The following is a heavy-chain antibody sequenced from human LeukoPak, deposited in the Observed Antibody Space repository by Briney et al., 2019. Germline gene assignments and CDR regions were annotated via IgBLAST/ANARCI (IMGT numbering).Heavy chain of an antibody. CDR3: AKDRTRQAY. J-gene: IGHJ4*02. CDR1: GFTFTSFT. Sequence: GGSLRLSCVGSGFTFTSFTIYWLRQAPGKGLEWVAVTSYDETNKKYAETVEGRFTISRDNSKSTVYLQMNSLKIEDTAVYYCAKDRTRQAYWGQGTLVTVSS. CDR2: TSYDETNK. V-gene: IGHV3-30*18. D-gene: IGHD3-3*01.